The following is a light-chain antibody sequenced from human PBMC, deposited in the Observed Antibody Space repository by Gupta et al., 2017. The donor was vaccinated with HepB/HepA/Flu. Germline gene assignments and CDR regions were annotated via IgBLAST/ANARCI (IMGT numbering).Light chain of an antibody. V-gene: IGLV2-14*03. CDR3: SAYTNSSEV. J-gene: IGLJ2*01. Sequence: SASSERASVSRRPRQSITISCTGSSSDVGGSNYVSGYQQHPGKAPKLMIYDVSNRTSGVSIRLSGSKSGNTAALTISALQDADEADYYCSAYTNSSEVFGGGTKLTVL. CDR1: SSDVGGSNY. CDR2: DVS.